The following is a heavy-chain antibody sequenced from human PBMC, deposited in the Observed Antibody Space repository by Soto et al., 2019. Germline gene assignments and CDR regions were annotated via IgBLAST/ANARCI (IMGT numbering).Heavy chain of an antibody. Sequence: EVQLVESGGGLVQPGGSLRLSCAASGFTFSSYEMNWVRQAPGKGLEWVSYISSSGSTIYYADSVKGRFTISRDNAKNSLYLQMNSLRAEDTAVYYCARDGYDFWSGYADYYYGMDVWGQGNTVTVSS. CDR3: ARDGYDFWSGYADYYYGMDV. CDR2: ISSSGSTI. J-gene: IGHJ6*02. V-gene: IGHV3-48*03. CDR1: GFTFSSYE. D-gene: IGHD3-3*01.